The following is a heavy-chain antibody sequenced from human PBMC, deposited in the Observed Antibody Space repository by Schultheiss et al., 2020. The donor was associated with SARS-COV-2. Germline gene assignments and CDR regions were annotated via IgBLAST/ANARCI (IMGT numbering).Heavy chain of an antibody. CDR1: GGSISSYY. J-gene: IGHJ4*02. V-gene: IGHV4-59*12. D-gene: IGHD3-10*01. CDR2: IYYSGST. CDR3: ARARDYLNYFDY. Sequence: SQTLSLTCTVSGGSISSYYWGWIRQPPGKGLEWIGYIYYSGSTNYNPSLKSRVTISVDTSKNQFSLKLSSVTAADTAVYYCARARDYLNYFDYWGQGTLVTVSS.